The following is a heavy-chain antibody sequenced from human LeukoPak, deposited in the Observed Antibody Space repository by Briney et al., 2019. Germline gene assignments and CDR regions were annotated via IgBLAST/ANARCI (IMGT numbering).Heavy chain of an antibody. Sequence: ASVKVSCKASGYTFTGYYMRWVRQAPGQGLEWMGWINPNSGGTNYAQKFQGRVTMTRDTSISTAYMELSRLRSDDTAVYYCARDKIAVANFDYWGQGTLVTVSS. CDR3: ARDKIAVANFDY. J-gene: IGHJ4*02. D-gene: IGHD6-19*01. V-gene: IGHV1-2*02. CDR1: GYTFTGYY. CDR2: INPNSGGT.